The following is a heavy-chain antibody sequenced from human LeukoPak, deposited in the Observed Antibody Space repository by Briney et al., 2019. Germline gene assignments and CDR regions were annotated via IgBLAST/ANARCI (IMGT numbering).Heavy chain of an antibody. CDR3: ARVGFTTGWSNFDY. CDR2: INPNGGDT. V-gene: IGHV1-2*06. D-gene: IGHD6-19*01. Sequence: GASVKVSCKAAGYNFPAYFVHWVRQAPGQGLEWMGRINPNGGDTNYAQKFQGRVTMASDTSISTAYMELSSLISDDTAVYYCARVGFTTGWSNFDYWGQGTPVTVSS. CDR1: GYNFPAYF. J-gene: IGHJ4*02.